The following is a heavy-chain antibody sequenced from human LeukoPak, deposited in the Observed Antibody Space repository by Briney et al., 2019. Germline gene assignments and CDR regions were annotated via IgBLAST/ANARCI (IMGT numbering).Heavy chain of an antibody. J-gene: IGHJ4*02. CDR3: ARDLFPYSSSWLPYYFDY. CDR2: ISYDGSNK. Sequence: PGGSLRLSCAASGFTFSSYAMHWVRQAPGKGLEWVAVISYDGSNKYYADSVKGRFTISRDNSKNTLYLQTNSLRAEDTAVYYCARDLFPYSSSWLPYYFDYWGQGTLVTVSS. CDR1: GFTFSSYA. V-gene: IGHV3-30-3*01. D-gene: IGHD6-13*01.